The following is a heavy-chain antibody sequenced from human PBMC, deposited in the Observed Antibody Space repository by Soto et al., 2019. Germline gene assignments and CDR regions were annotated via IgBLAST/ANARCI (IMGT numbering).Heavy chain of an antibody. Sequence: EVQLVESGGGLIQPGGSLRLSCAASGFTFSIYSMNWVRQAPGKVLEWLSFIGISNNIYYADSVKGRFTISRDNVKKSLHLHMNSLRAEDTAVYYCARERDYYDSSGYWWDSDFDYWGQGTQVTVSS. V-gene: IGHV3-48*01. CDR2: IGISNNI. CDR3: ARERDYYDSSGYWWDSDFDY. CDR1: GFTFSIYS. J-gene: IGHJ4*02. D-gene: IGHD3-22*01.